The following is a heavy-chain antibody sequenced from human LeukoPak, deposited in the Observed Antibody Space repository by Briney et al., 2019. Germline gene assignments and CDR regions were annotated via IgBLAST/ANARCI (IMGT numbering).Heavy chain of an antibody. J-gene: IGHJ6*03. CDR1: GFAFSDYY. Sequence: GGSLRLSCAASGFAFSDYYMSWIRQAPGKGLEWVSYISSTGGTISYADSVKGRFTISRDNAKNSLYLQMNILRAEDTAVYYCARGPGAATVSYYYYYMDVWGKGTTVTVSS. V-gene: IGHV3-11*01. CDR3: ARGPGAATVSYYYYYMDV. D-gene: IGHD5-18*01. CDR2: ISSTGGTI.